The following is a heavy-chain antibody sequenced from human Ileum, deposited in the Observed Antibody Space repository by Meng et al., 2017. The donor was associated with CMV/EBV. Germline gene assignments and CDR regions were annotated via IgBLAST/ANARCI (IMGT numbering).Heavy chain of an antibody. Sequence: HITFKEAQPAPVKPTHSVTLTLSLPGFSLSTKTVGVGWIRQPPGKALEWLARIYGDDDKRYSPSLYSRLTITKDTSKNHMTLTMTNMDPVDKTTYYCAHIPRAYTYSCGYFDYWGQGTLVTVSS. CDR2: IYGDDDK. V-gene: IGHV2-5*02. CDR1: GFSLSTKTVG. CDR3: AHIPRAYTYSCGYFDY. D-gene: IGHD6-19*01. J-gene: IGHJ4*02.